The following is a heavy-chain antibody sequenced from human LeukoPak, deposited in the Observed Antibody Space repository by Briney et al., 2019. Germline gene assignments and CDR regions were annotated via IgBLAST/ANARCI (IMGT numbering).Heavy chain of an antibody. V-gene: IGHV1-2*02. CDR1: GYTFTGYY. J-gene: IGHJ4*02. D-gene: IGHD3-22*01. CDR2: INPNSGGT. CDR3: ARAAGDYYDSSGYYFILEY. Sequence: ASVKVSCKASGYTFTGYYMHWVRQAPGQGLEWMGWINPNSGGTNYAQKFQGRVTMTRDTSISTAYMELSRLRSDDTAEYYCARAAGDYYDSSGYYFILEYWGQGTLVTVSS.